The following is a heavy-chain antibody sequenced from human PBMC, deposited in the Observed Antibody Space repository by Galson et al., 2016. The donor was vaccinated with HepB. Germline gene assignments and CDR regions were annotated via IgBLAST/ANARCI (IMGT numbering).Heavy chain of an antibody. D-gene: IGHD3-3*01. V-gene: IGHV1-69*06. CDR3: ARQKIGVVVMDS. Sequence: SVKVSCKASGGIFTSYAVSWVRQVPGQRPEWIGAIVPVFGSTNYAEKFQGRVTITADKSTSTAYMELSSLTSDDTGVYFCARQKIGVVVMDSWGRGTLVTVSS. J-gene: IGHJ4*02. CDR2: IVPVFGST. CDR1: GGIFTSYA.